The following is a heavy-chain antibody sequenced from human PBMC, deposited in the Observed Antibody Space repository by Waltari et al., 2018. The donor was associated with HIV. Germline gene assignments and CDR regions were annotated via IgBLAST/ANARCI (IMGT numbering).Heavy chain of an antibody. Sequence: EVQLVESGGGLVQLGGSLRLSCAASGFTFRRSWMPWVRQAPGKGLVWVSRIHSDGSSTSYADFVKGRFTISRDNAKNTLYLEMNSLRAEDTAVYYCARREATVVRGVYYYGMDVWGQGTTVTVSS. V-gene: IGHV3-74*01. J-gene: IGHJ6*02. CDR3: ARREATVVRGVYYYGMDV. CDR2: IHSDGSST. D-gene: IGHD3-10*01. CDR1: GFTFRRSW.